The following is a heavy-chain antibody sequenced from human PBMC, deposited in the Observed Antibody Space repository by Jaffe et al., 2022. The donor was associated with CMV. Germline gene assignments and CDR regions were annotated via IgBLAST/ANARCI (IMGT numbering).Heavy chain of an antibody. J-gene: IGHJ6*03. CDR1: GFAFSSHQ. V-gene: IGHV3-48*03. Sequence: EVQLVESGGGLVQTGGSLRLSCAASGFAFSSHQMNWVRQAPGKGLEWVSYIRSSGDIVYYADSVKGRFTISRDNAQNSLYLQMNSLRADDTGVYYCARAFSGPSHYYYYYMDVWGKGTAVTVSS. CDR3: ARAFSGPSHYYYYYMDV. CDR2: IRSSGDIV.